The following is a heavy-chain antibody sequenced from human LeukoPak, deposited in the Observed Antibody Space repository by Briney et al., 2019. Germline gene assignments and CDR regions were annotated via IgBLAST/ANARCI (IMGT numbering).Heavy chain of an antibody. CDR3: AREGPRGFDY. CDR2: IKQDGSEK. J-gene: IGHJ4*02. V-gene: IGHV3-7*01. Sequence: PGGSLRLSCAAPGFTFSSYWMTWVRQAPGKGLEWVANIKQDGSEKYYVDSVKGRFTISRDNAKNSLYLQMNSLRAEDTAVYYCAREGPRGFDYWGQGTLVTVSS. CDR1: GFTFSSYW. D-gene: IGHD3-10*01.